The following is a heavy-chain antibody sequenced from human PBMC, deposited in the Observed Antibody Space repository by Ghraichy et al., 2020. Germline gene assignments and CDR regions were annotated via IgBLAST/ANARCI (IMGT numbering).Heavy chain of an antibody. V-gene: IGHV4-39*01. CDR3: ARQVVRPLYDF. Sequence: SETLSLTCTVSGGSISSRTHYWGWIRQPPGKGLEWIGSVYYSGSTYQNPSLKSRVIISVDTSKNQFSLKLSSVTAADTAVYYCARQVVRPLYDFWGQGTLVTVSS. D-gene: IGHD2-15*01. CDR1: GGSISSRTHY. J-gene: IGHJ4*02. CDR2: VYYSGST.